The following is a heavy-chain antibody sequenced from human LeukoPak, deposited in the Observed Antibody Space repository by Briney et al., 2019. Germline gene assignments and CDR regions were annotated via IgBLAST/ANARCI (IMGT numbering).Heavy chain of an antibody. CDR2: IKYDGIDK. J-gene: IGHJ3*02. V-gene: IGHV3-7*01. D-gene: IGHD2-2*01. CDR3: ARVQVVPAATDAFDI. Sequence: GGSLRLSCAASGFIFTDYWMNWVRQAPGKGLEWVAMIKYDGIDKQHLDSVKGRFTISRDNAKNSLYLQMNSLRAEDTAVYYCARVQVVPAATDAFDIWGQGTMVTVSS. CDR1: GFIFTDYW.